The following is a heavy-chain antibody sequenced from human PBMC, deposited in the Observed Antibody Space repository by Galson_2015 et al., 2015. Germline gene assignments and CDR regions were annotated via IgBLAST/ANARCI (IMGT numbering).Heavy chain of an antibody. CDR1: GFTFSSYS. D-gene: IGHD3-16*02. Sequence: SLRLSCAASGFTFSSYSMNWVRQAPGKGLEWVSSISSSSSYIYYADSVKGRFTISRDNAKNSLYLQMNSLRAEDTAVYYCARDTFGGVIVWHRFDYWGQGTLVTVSS. CDR2: ISSSSSYI. V-gene: IGHV3-21*01. J-gene: IGHJ4*02. CDR3: ARDTFGGVIVWHRFDY.